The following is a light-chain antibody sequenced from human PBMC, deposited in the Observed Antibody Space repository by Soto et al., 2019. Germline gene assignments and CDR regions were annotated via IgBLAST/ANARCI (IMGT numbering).Light chain of an antibody. V-gene: IGKV3-15*01. CDR1: QSVSSN. CDR3: QHYNNWPPWT. J-gene: IGKJ1*01. Sequence: EIVMTQSPATLSVSPGERATLSYRASQSVSSNLAWYQQKPGQAPRLLIYRASTRATGIPARFSGSGSGTDFTLTISSLQSEDFAVYYCQHYNNWPPWTFGQGTKVEIK. CDR2: RAS.